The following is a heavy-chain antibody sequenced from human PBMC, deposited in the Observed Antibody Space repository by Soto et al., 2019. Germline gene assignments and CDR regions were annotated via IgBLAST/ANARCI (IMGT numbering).Heavy chain of an antibody. CDR1: GYSFITYG. J-gene: IGHJ6*02. CDR2: ISTYNGNT. Sequence: QVQLVQSGAEVKKPGASVKVSCKASGYSFITYGSSWVRQAPGQGLEWMGWISTYNGNTNYAQKLQGRITMTTDTSTTTGYMELRSLRSDDTAVYYCARDRPTSSIRARDYYYAMDVWGQGTTVTVSS. D-gene: IGHD6-6*01. V-gene: IGHV1-18*01. CDR3: ARDRPTSSIRARDYYYAMDV.